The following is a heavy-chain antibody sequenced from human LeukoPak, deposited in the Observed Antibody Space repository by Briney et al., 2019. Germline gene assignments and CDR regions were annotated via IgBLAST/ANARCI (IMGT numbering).Heavy chain of an antibody. CDR2: IRYDGSTK. Sequence: PGGSLRLSCAASGFTFSSYGMHWVRQAPGKGLEWVAFIRYDGSTKYYADSVKGRFTISRDNSKNTLYLQMNSLRAEDTAVYYCAKGVLYYYDSSGFDYWGQGTLVTVSS. D-gene: IGHD3-22*01. CDR3: AKGVLYYYDSSGFDY. V-gene: IGHV3-30*02. CDR1: GFTFSSYG. J-gene: IGHJ4*02.